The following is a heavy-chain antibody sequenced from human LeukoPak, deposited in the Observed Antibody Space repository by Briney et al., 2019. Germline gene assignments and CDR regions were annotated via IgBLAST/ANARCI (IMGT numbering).Heavy chain of an antibody. J-gene: IGHJ1*01. D-gene: IGHD2-15*01. CDR2: IKQDGSEK. CDR3: AREEYQVLLD. CDR1: GFTFSSYW. Sequence: GGSLRLSCAASGFTFSSYWMSWVRQAPGKGLEWVANIKQDGSEKYYMDSVKGRFTISRDNAKNSLYLQMNSLRVGDTAIYYCAREEYQVLLDWGQGILVTVAS. V-gene: IGHV3-7*01.